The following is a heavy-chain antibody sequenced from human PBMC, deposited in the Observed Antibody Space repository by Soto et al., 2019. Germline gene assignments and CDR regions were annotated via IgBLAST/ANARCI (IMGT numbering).Heavy chain of an antibody. V-gene: IGHV1-24*01. CDR1: GYTLTELS. CDR3: ATSFRYWDQRGGAVGNLHYDY. Sequence: ASVKVSCKVSGYTLTELSMHWVRQAPGKGLEWMGGFDPEDGETIYAQKFQGRVTMTEDTSTDTAYMELSSLRSEDTAVYYCATSFRYWDQRGGAVGNLHYDYWGQGTLVTVSS. CDR2: FDPEDGET. J-gene: IGHJ4*02. D-gene: IGHD6-13*01.